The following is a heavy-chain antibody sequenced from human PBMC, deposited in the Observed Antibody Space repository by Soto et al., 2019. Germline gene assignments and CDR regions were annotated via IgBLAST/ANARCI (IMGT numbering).Heavy chain of an antibody. CDR1: GGTFNSHT. J-gene: IGHJ6*02. Sequence: QVQLVQSGAEVKKPGSSVKVSCRAPGGTFNSHTISWVRQAPGQGLEWMGGIMPMFGVTNYARKFQGRLTMTANESTTTAYMEFSGLTSEDTAVYYCAGEGVTSSMSLPWMGYHYYGLDVWGQGTTVIVSS. D-gene: IGHD2-2*01. CDR3: AGEGVTSSMSLPWMGYHYYGLDV. V-gene: IGHV1-69*12. CDR2: IMPMFGVT.